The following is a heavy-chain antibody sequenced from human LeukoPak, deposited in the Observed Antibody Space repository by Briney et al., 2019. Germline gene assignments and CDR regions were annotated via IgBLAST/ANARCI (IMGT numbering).Heavy chain of an antibody. CDR1: GFTVSSNC. CDR2: IYSVGDT. J-gene: IGHJ4*02. V-gene: IGHV3-53*01. Sequence: PGGSLRLSCTAPGFTVSSNCMSWVRQAPGKGLEWVSLIYSVGDTYYADSVKGRFTISRDNSKNTLYLQMNSLRAEDTAVYYCARAPRGRDGYNPYYFDYWGQGTLVTFSS. D-gene: IGHD5-24*01. CDR3: ARAPRGRDGYNPYYFDY.